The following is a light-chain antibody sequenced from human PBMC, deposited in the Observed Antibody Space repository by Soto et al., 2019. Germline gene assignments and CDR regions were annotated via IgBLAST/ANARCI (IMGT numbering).Light chain of an antibody. J-gene: IGKJ1*01. V-gene: IGKV3-15*01. Sequence: EVVMTQSPATLSVSPGERATLSCRASQSVNNNLAWYQQRPGQASTLLISGASTRAAGIPDRFSGSGSGTEFTLSISSLQSEDGAVYYCQQYNNWPPWTFGQGTKVEIK. CDR1: QSVNNN. CDR3: QQYNNWPPWT. CDR2: GAS.